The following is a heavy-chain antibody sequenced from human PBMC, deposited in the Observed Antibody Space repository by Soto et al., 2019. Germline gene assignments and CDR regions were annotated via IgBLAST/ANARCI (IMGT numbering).Heavy chain of an antibody. J-gene: IGHJ4*01. D-gene: IGHD1-1*01. CDR3: ARAPILVGETTYVQYFDY. V-gene: IGHV1-69*13. CDR1: GGTFSNFV. CDR2: NIPIFGTA. Sequence: ASVKVSCKASGGTFSNFVISWVRQAPGQGLEWMGGNIPIFGTANYAQKFQGRVTIIADESTGTTYMELTSLRSEDTAVYYCARAPILVGETTYVQYFDYWGHVTLFTVSS.